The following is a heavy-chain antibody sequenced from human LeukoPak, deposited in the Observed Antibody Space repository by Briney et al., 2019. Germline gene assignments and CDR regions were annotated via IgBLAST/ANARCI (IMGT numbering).Heavy chain of an antibody. CDR2: ISHSGSA. Sequence: SETLSLTCTVSGYSISSGYYWGWIRQPPGKGLEWIGSISHSGSAYYNPSLKSRVTISVDTSKNQLSLKLSSVTAADTAVYYCARKNVVVVAATLLNYFDYWGQGTLVTVSS. D-gene: IGHD2-15*01. CDR1: GYSISSGYY. J-gene: IGHJ4*02. V-gene: IGHV4-38-2*02. CDR3: ARKNVVVVAATLLNYFDY.